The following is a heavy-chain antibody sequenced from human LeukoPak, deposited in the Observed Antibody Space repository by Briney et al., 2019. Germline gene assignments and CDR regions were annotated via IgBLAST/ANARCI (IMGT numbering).Heavy chain of an antibody. D-gene: IGHD2-21*02. CDR2: IWYDGSNK. V-gene: IGHV3-33*01. CDR1: GFPFSSYG. Sequence: GGSLRLSCAASGFPFSSYGMHWVRQVPGKGLQWVALIWYDGSNKFYADSVKGRFTISRDNSKNTLYLQMNSLRAEDTAVYYCARDRGAYCGGDCYFGYFDYWGQGTLVTVSS. J-gene: IGHJ4*02. CDR3: ARDRGAYCGGDCYFGYFDY.